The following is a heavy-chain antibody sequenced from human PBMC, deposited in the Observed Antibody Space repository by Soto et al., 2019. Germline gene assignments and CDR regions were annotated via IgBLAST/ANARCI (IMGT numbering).Heavy chain of an antibody. CDR3: ALGWLRFLEWFPQPYYGMDV. CDR2: IIPIFRTA. J-gene: IGHJ6*02. V-gene: IGHV1-69*13. D-gene: IGHD3-3*01. CDR1: GGTFSSYA. Sequence: SVKVSCKTSGGTFSSYAISWVRQAPGQGHKRMGGIIPIFRTANYAQKFQGRVTITADESTRTAYMELSSLRSEDTAVYYCALGWLRFLEWFPQPYYGMDVWGQGTTVTVSS.